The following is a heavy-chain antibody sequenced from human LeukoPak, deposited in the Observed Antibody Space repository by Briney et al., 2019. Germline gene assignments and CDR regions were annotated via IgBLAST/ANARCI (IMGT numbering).Heavy chain of an antibody. Sequence: LPGGSLRLSCAASGFTFSNFGMNWVRQAPGKGLHWVSYISSSGSTIYYADSVKGRFTISRDNAKNSLYLQMNSLRDEDTAVFYCARSGVFDIWGQGTMVTVSS. J-gene: IGHJ3*02. CDR1: GFTFSNFG. CDR2: ISSSGSTI. CDR3: ARSGVFDI. V-gene: IGHV3-48*02. D-gene: IGHD2-15*01.